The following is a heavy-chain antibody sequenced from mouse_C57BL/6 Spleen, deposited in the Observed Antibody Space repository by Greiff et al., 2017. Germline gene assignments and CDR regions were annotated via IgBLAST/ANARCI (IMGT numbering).Heavy chain of an antibody. Sequence: QVQLQQSGPELVKPGASVKISCKASGYAFSSSWMNWVKQRPGKGLEWIGRIYPGDGDTNYNGKFKGKATLTADKSSSTAYMHLSSLTSEDSAVYFCARSSVNFDYWGQGTTLTVSS. CDR2: IYPGDGDT. J-gene: IGHJ2*01. CDR1: GYAFSSSW. D-gene: IGHD3-1*01. V-gene: IGHV1-82*01. CDR3: ARSSVNFDY.